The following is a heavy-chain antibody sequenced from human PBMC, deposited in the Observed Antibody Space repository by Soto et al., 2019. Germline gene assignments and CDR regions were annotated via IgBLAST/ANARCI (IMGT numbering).Heavy chain of an antibody. CDR3: ARRSRWYYYGTASYYNLWLDP. CDR1: GFTFSSYA. D-gene: IGHD3-10*01. CDR2: ISGSGGST. V-gene: IGHV3-23*01. J-gene: IGHJ5*02. Sequence: GGSLRLSCAASGFTFSSYAMSWVRQAPGNGLEWVSAISGSGGSTYYADSVKGRFTISRDNSKNTLYLQMNSLRAADTAVYYCARRSRWYYYGTASYYNLWLDPWGQGTLVTVSS.